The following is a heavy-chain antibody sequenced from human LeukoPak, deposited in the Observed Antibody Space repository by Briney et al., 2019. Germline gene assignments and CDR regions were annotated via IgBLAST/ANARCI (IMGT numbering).Heavy chain of an antibody. J-gene: IGHJ3*02. CDR1: GFTFSSYA. Sequence: KPGGSLRLSCAASGFTFSSYAMSWVRQATGKGLEWVSAISGSGGSTYYADSVKGRFTISRDNSKNTLYLQMNSLRAEDTAVYYCAKDSHRYFDHDAFDIWGQGTMVTVSS. V-gene: IGHV3-23*01. CDR2: ISGSGGST. CDR3: AKDSHRYFDHDAFDI. D-gene: IGHD3-9*01.